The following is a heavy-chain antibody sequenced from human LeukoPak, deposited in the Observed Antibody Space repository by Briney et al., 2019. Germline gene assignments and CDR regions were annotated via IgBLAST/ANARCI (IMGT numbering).Heavy chain of an antibody. V-gene: IGHV3-74*03. Sequence: PGGSLRLSCAASGFTIDDYGMSWVRQAPGKGLVWVSRINSDGSITTYADSAKGRSTISRDNAKNTLYLQMNSLRAEDTAVYYCAKGGGDYYYAMDVWGQGTTVTVSS. CDR1: GFTIDDYG. D-gene: IGHD2-21*01. CDR2: INSDGSIT. J-gene: IGHJ6*02. CDR3: AKGGGDYYYAMDV.